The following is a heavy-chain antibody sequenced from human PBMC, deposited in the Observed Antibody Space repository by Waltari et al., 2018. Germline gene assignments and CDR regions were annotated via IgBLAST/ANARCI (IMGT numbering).Heavy chain of an antibody. V-gene: IGHV3-48*04. Sequence: EVQLVESGGGLVQPGGSLRLSCAASGFTFSSYSMNWVRQAPGKGLEWVSYISSSSTIYYADSVKGRFTISRDNAKNSLYLQMNSLRAEDTAVYYCARDQCSGGSCYSHYFDYWGQGTLVTVSS. D-gene: IGHD2-15*01. CDR2: ISSSSTI. J-gene: IGHJ4*02. CDR3: ARDQCSGGSCYSHYFDY. CDR1: GFTFSSYS.